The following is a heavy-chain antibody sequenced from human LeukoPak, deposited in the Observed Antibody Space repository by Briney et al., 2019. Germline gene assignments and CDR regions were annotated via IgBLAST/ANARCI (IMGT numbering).Heavy chain of an antibody. D-gene: IGHD2-15*01. CDR1: GGSISSSSYY. CDR3: ARDPVVPATSMQFDWYFDL. V-gene: IGHV4-39*02. Sequence: SETLSLTCTVSGGSISSSSYYWGWIRQPPGKGLEWIGSIYYSGSTYYNPSLKSRVTISVDTSKNQFSLKLSSVTAADTAVYYCARDPVVPATSMQFDWYFDLWGRGTLITVSS. J-gene: IGHJ2*01. CDR2: IYYSGST.